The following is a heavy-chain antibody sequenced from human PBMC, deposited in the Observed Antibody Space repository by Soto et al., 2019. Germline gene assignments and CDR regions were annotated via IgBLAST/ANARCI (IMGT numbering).Heavy chain of an antibody. CDR1: GFTFSSYA. D-gene: IGHD5-12*01. CDR3: AREYGLEMATLDV. J-gene: IGHJ4*02. Sequence: QVQLVESGGGVVQPGRSLRLSCAASGFTFSSYAMHWVRQAPGKGLEWVAVISYDGSNKYYADSVKGRFTISRDNSKNTLYLQMNSLRAEDTAVYYCAREYGLEMATLDVWGQGTLVTVSS. CDR2: ISYDGSNK. V-gene: IGHV3-30-3*01.